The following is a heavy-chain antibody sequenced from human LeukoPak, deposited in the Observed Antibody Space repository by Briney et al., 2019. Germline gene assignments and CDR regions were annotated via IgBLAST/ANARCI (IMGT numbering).Heavy chain of an antibody. J-gene: IGHJ6*04. V-gene: IGHV3-23*01. Sequence: GGSLRLSCAASGFTFSSYAMSWVRQAPGKGLEWVSAISGSGGSTYYADSVKGRFTISRDNSKNTLYLQMNGLRAEDTAVYYCAKAKLEDNSSWSAPPLGMDVWGKGTTVTVSS. CDR3: AKAKLEDNSSWSAPPLGMDV. CDR2: ISGSGGST. CDR1: GFTFSSYA. D-gene: IGHD6-13*01.